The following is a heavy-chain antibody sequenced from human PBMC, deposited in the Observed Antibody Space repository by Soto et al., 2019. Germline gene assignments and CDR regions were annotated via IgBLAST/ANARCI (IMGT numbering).Heavy chain of an antibody. CDR2: ISAYNGNT. V-gene: IGHV1-18*01. CDR3: ARGAYYDSSGYDDY. J-gene: IGHJ4*02. D-gene: IGHD3-22*01. CDR1: GYTFTSYG. Sequence: ASVKVSCKASGYTFTSYGISWVRQAPGQGLEWMGWISAYNGNTNYAQKLQGRVTMTTDTSTSTAYMELRSLRSDDTAVYHCARGAYYDSSGYDDYWGQGTLVTVSS.